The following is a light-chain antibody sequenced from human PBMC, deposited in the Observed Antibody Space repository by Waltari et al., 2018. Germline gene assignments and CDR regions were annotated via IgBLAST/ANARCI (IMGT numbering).Light chain of an antibody. CDR2: GAS. J-gene: IGKJ1*01. Sequence: EIVMTQSPDTLSVSPGERATLSCRASQSVSSNLAWYQQKPGQAPRLLIYGASTRATGISARFSGSWSGTEFTLTISSLQSEDFAVYYCQQYNNWPPWTVGQGTKVEIK. CDR1: QSVSSN. CDR3: QQYNNWPPWT. V-gene: IGKV3-15*01.